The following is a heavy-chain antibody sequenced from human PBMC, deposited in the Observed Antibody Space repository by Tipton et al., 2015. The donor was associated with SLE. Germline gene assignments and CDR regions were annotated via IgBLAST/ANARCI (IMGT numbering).Heavy chain of an antibody. CDR2: VYHSGST. V-gene: IGHV4-59*08. CDR1: GGSISSSY. J-gene: IGHJ4*02. Sequence: TLSLTCTVSGGSISSSYWSWIRQPPGKGLEWIGYVYHSGSTYYNPSLSSRVTVSVDTSKNQFSLKLSSVTAADTAVYYCARTVSYYYDYSGYFYYFHDWGQGTLVTVSS. CDR3: ARTVSYYYDYSGYFYYFHD. D-gene: IGHD3-22*01.